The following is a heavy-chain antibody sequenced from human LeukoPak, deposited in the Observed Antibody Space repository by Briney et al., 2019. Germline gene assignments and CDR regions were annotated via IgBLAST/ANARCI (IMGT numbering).Heavy chain of an antibody. CDR2: ISSSSSTI. V-gene: IGHV3-48*01. J-gene: IGHJ4*02. CDR3: ARVSSSSWWALDY. Sequence: GGSLRLSCAASGFTFSTYNMNWVRQAPGKGLEWVSYISSSSSTIYYADSVKGRFTITRDNANNSLYLQMNSLRAEDTAVYYCARVSSSSWWALDYWGQGTLVTVSS. CDR1: GFTFSTYN. D-gene: IGHD6-13*01.